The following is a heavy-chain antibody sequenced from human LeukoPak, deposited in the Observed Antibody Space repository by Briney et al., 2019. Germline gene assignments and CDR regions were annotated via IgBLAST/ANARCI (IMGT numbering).Heavy chain of an antibody. D-gene: IGHD1-7*01. J-gene: IGHJ4*02. V-gene: IGHV3-74*01. CDR1: GFTFSTHW. Sequence: PGGSLRLSCAASGFTFSTHWMHWVRQAPGKGLVWVSRINSDGSGTTYADSVKGRFTISRDNAKNSLYLQMNSLRAADTAVYYCAISTKLELRGSLDYWGKGTLVTVSS. CDR2: INSDGSGT. CDR3: AISTKLELRGSLDY.